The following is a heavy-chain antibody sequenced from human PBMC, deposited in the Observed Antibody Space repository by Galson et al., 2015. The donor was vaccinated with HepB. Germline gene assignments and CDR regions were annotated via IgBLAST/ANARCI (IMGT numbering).Heavy chain of an antibody. Sequence: SLRLSCAASGFTFSPYGMNWVRQAPGKGLEWVSGISSNGDYTYYADSAKGRFTISRDNSKNTLYLQMSSLRAEDTAVYYCAKTRAHWNYDDAFDIWGQGTMVTVSS. CDR1: GFTFSPYG. CDR3: AKTRAHWNYDDAFDI. J-gene: IGHJ3*02. CDR2: ISSNGDYT. V-gene: IGHV3-23*01. D-gene: IGHD1-7*01.